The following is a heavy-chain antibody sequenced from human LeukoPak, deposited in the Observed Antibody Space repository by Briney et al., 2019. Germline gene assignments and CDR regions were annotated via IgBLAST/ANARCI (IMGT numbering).Heavy chain of an antibody. V-gene: IGHV1-2*02. CDR3: ARDFKTLTTYYDNVFDY. CDR1: GYTFTDYY. CDR2: INPNSGGT. J-gene: IGHJ4*02. Sequence: ASVKVSCKASGYTFTDYYMHWVRQAPGQGLEWMGWINPNSGGTNYGQKFQGRVTMTRDTSISTAYMELSRLRSDDTAVHYCARDFKTLTTYYDNVFDYWGQGTLVTVSS. D-gene: IGHD3-9*01.